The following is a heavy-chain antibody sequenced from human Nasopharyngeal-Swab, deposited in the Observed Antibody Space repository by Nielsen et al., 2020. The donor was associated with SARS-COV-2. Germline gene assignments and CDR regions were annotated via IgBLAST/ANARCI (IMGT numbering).Heavy chain of an antibody. CDR3: ARAFSTDGAFDI. CDR1: GGSISSGDYY. CDR2: IYYSGST. J-gene: IGHJ3*02. Sequence: SETLSLTCTVSGGSISSGDYYWIWIRQPPGKGLEWIGYIYYSGSTYYNPSLKSRVTISVDTSKNQFSLKLSSVTAADTAVYYCARAFSTDGAFDIWGQGTMVTVSS. V-gene: IGHV4-30-4*01. D-gene: IGHD2/OR15-2a*01.